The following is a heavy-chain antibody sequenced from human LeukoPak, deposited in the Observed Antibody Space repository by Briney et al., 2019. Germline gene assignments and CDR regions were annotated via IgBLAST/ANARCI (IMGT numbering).Heavy chain of an antibody. Sequence: PSETLSLTCTVSGGSISSGSYYWSWIRQPPGKGLEWIGYIYYSGSTNYNPSLKSRVTISVDMPNNQFSLKMSSVTAADTAVYYCARNGDGYNYYNYYYMDVWGKGTTVTVTS. D-gene: IGHD5-24*01. V-gene: IGHV4-61*01. CDR2: IYYSGST. CDR3: ARNGDGYNYYNYYYMDV. CDR1: GGSISSGSYY. J-gene: IGHJ6*03.